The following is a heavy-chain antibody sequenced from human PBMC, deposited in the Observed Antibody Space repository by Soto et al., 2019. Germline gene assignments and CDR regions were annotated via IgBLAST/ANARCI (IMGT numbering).Heavy chain of an antibody. CDR3: ARTKYVQRGLYI. CDR1: GGTFSSYA. Sequence: ASVKVSFKASGGTFSSYAISWLRQAPGQGLEWMGGIIPIFGTANYAQKFQGRVTITADESTSTAYMELSSLRSEDTAVYYCARTKYVQRGLYIWGQGTMVTVSS. D-gene: IGHD3-10*02. V-gene: IGHV1-69*13. J-gene: IGHJ3*02. CDR2: IIPIFGTA.